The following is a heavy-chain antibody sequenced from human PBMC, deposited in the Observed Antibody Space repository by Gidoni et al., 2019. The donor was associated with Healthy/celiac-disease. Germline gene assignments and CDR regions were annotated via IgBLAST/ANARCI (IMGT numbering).Heavy chain of an antibody. CDR3: ARDQSSSSWYGVLGGATYYFDY. D-gene: IGHD6-13*01. CDR1: GFPFSSYG. CDR2: RWYDGSNK. J-gene: IGHJ4*02. Sequence: QVQLVESGGGVVQPGRSLRLSCAASGFPFSSYGLPLVRQAPGKGLEWVAVRWYDGSNKYYADSVKGRFTNSRDNSKNTLYLQMNSLRAEDTAVYYCARDQSSSSWYGVLGGATYYFDYWGQGTLVTVSS. V-gene: IGHV3-33*01.